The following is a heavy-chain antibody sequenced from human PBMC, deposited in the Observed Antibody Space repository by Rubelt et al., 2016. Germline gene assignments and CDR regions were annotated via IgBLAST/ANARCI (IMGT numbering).Heavy chain of an antibody. D-gene: IGHD5-24*01. J-gene: IGHJ2*01. V-gene: IGHV4-59*12. Sequence: QVQLQESGPGLVKPSETLSLTCTVSGGSISSYYWSWIRQPPGKGLEWIGEIYHSGSTNYNPSLKSRVTISVDKSKNQFSRKVSSVTAADTAVYYGARGSRDGYNFYFDLWGRGTLVTVSS. CDR1: GGSISSYY. CDR3: ARGSRDGYNFYFDL. CDR2: IYHSGST.